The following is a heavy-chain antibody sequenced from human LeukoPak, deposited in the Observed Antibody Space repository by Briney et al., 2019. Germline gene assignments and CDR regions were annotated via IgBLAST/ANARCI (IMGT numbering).Heavy chain of an antibody. CDR3: ARVEQQLVHY. CDR1: GGSISSYY. J-gene: IGHJ4*02. CDR2: IYYSGST. Sequence: PSETLSLTCTVSGGSISSYYWSWIRQPPGKGLEWIGYIYYSGSTNYNPSLKSRVTISVDTSKNQFSLKLSSVTAADTAVYYCARVEQQLVHYWGQGTLVTVSS. V-gene: IGHV4-59*08. D-gene: IGHD6-13*01.